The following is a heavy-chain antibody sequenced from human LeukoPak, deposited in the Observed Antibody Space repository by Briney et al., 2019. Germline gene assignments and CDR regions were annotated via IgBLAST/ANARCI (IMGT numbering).Heavy chain of an antibody. V-gene: IGHV1-2*02. J-gene: IGHJ5*02. D-gene: IGHD5-24*01. CDR1: GYTFTGYY. CDR2: INPNSGGT. Sequence: ASVKVSCKASGYTFTGYYMHWVRQAPGQGLEWMGWINPNSGGTYYAQKFQGRVTMTSDTSISTAYMELSRLRSEDTAFYYCATDHSMANTAWWFDPWGQGTLVTVSS. CDR3: ATDHSMANTAWWFDP.